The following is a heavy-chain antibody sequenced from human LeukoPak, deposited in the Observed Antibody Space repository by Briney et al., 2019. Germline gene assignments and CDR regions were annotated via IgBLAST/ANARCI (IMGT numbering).Heavy chain of an antibody. D-gene: IGHD2-15*01. CDR2: IYTSGST. Sequence: SQTLSLTCTVSGGSISSGSYYWSWIRQPAGKGLEWIGRIYTSGSTNYNPSLKSRVTISVDTSKNQFSLKLSSVTAADTAVYYCARGRGVAANDAFDIWGQGTMVTVSS. J-gene: IGHJ3*02. V-gene: IGHV4-61*02. CDR3: ARGRGVAANDAFDI. CDR1: GGSISSGSYY.